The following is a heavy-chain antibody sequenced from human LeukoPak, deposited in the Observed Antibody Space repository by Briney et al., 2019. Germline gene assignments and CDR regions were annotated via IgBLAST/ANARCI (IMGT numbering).Heavy chain of an antibody. V-gene: IGHV4-39*01. Sequence: SQTLSLTCTVSGGSISSGSYYWSWIRQPPGKGLDWIGCIDYSGSTYYSPSLKSRVTISVDTSKTQFSLKLSSVTAADTAVYYCARHARRRYYDSSGYKGGAFDIWGQGTMVTVSS. CDR1: GGSISSGSYY. CDR2: IDYSGST. CDR3: ARHARRRYYDSSGYKGGAFDI. J-gene: IGHJ3*02. D-gene: IGHD3-22*01.